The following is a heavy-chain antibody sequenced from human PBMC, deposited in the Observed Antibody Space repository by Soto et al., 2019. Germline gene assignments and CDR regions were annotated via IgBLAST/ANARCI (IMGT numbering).Heavy chain of an antibody. Sequence: ESGGGLVQPGRSLRLSCAASGFTFDDYAMNWVRQGPGKGLEWVSGISWNSGRIDYADSVKGRFTISRDNAKNSLYLQMNSLRAEDTALYYCAKDIREYSSGWTFFDYWGQGTLVTVSS. CDR2: ISWNSGRI. D-gene: IGHD6-19*01. J-gene: IGHJ4*02. V-gene: IGHV3-9*01. CDR3: AKDIREYSSGWTFFDY. CDR1: GFTFDDYA.